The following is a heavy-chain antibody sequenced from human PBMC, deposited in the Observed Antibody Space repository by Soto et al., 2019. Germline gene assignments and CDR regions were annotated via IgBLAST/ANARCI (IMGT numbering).Heavy chain of an antibody. D-gene: IGHD3-22*01. V-gene: IGHV3-74*01. CDR2: INSDGSGT. J-gene: IGHJ5*02. CDR3: ARGSGYYLIDP. CDR1: GFTFSSYW. Sequence: EVQLVESGGGLVQPGGSLRLSCAASGFTFSSYWIHWVRQVPGKGLVWVSRINSDGSGTIYADSVKGRFTISIDNAKNTLYLQMSSLRAEDTAVYYCARGSGYYLIDPWGQGTLVTVSS.